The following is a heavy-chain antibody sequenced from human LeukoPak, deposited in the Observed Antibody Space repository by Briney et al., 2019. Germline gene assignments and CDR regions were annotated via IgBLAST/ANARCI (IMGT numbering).Heavy chain of an antibody. D-gene: IGHD2-2*01. J-gene: IGHJ4*02. CDR1: GFTFSSYG. Sequence: GGSLRLSCAASGFTFSSYGMHWVRQAPGKGLEWVAVISYDGSNKYYADSVEGRFTISRDNSKNTLYLQMNSLRAEDTAVYYCAKDQHYCSSTSCFYALTDYWGQGTLVTVSS. CDR2: ISYDGSNK. CDR3: AKDQHYCSSTSCFYALTDY. V-gene: IGHV3-30*18.